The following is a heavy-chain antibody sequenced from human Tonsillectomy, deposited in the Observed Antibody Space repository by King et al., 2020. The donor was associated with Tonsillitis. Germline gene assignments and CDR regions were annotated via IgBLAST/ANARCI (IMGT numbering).Heavy chain of an antibody. D-gene: IGHD3-10*02. V-gene: IGHV3-23*03. CDR2: IYSGGSST. CDR3: AKLGRIVRALGDMDV. J-gene: IGHJ6*02. CDR1: GFTFSSYA. Sequence: VQLVESGGGLVQPGGSLRLSCAASGFTFSSYAMSWVRQAPGKGLEWVSVIYSGGSSTYYADSVKGRFTISRDNSKNTLYLQMNSLRAEDTAVYYCAKLGRIVRALGDMDVWGQGTTVTVSS.